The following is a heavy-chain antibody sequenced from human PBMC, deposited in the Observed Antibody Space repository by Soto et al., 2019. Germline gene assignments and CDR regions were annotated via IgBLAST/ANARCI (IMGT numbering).Heavy chain of an antibody. V-gene: IGHV3-23*01. Sequence: GGSLRLSCAASGFAFNIYSMGWVRQAPGKGLEWVSVISGNGATTNYPESVKGRFTISRDLSKNTLFLQMNSLRAEDTAIYYCARLGGYSGYDPFDYWGQGTLVTVSS. CDR3: ARLGGYSGYDPFDY. J-gene: IGHJ4*02. CDR1: GFAFNIYS. CDR2: ISGNGATT. D-gene: IGHD5-12*01.